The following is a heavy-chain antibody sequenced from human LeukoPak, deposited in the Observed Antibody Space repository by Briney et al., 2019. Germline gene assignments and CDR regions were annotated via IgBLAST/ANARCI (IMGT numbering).Heavy chain of an antibody. CDR2: IKARSVGGTT. Sequence: GGSLRFSCAASGFIFTDVWMTWVRQAPGNGLEWVGRIKARSVGGTTDYAASVRGRFTISRDDSKRTVYLQMHSLKIEDTAVYFCAKDVPFSRAYALEYWGQGTLVSVSS. CDR3: AKDVPFSRAYALEY. D-gene: IGHD5-12*01. V-gene: IGHV3-15*01. CDR1: GFIFTDVW. J-gene: IGHJ4*02.